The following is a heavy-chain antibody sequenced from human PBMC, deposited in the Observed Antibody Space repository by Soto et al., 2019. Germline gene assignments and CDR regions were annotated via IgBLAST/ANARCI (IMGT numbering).Heavy chain of an antibody. J-gene: IGHJ5*02. CDR2: IYYSGST. V-gene: IGHV4-31*01. CDR1: GGSISSGGYY. CDR3: ARTSSDSSGTAADP. D-gene: IGHD3-22*01. Sequence: QVQLQESGPGLVKPSQTLSLTCTVSGGSISSGGYYWSWIRQHPGNGLEWIGYIYYSGSTYYNPSLKSLVTISVDTSKNQFSLKLSSVTAADTAVYYCARTSSDSSGTAADPWGQGTLVTVSS.